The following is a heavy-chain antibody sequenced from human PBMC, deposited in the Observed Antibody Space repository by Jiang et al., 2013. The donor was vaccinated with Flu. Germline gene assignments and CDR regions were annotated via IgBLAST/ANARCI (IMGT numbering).Heavy chain of an antibody. V-gene: IGHV4-59*08. CDR3: ARRGYSYGGVYYYYGMDV. CDR2: MYYSGST. CDR1: GGSISNYY. D-gene: IGHD5-18*01. Sequence: PGLVKPSETLSLTCNVSGGSISNYYWSWIRQPPGEGLEWIGYMYYSGSTNYNPSLKSRVTISVDTSKNQVSLKLRSVTAADTAVYYCARRGYSYGGVYYYYGMDVWGKGITVTVSS. J-gene: IGHJ6*04.